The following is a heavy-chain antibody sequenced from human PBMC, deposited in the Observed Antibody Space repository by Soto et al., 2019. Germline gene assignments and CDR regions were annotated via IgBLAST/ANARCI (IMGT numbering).Heavy chain of an antibody. Sequence: AGGSLRLSCAASGFSVSDYLMNGVRQAPGKGLVWVSHIKSDGTTSDADSVEGRFTVSRDDAKNTFYLQMNGLRAEDTAVYYCAKDRGEEGLKFLEWFGGMDVWGHGTTVTVSS. V-gene: IGHV3-74*01. D-gene: IGHD3-3*01. CDR2: IKSDGTT. CDR1: GFSVSDYL. J-gene: IGHJ6*02. CDR3: AKDRGEEGLKFLEWFGGMDV.